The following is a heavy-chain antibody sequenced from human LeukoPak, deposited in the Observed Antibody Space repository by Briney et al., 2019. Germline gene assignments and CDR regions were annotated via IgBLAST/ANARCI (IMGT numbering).Heavy chain of an antibody. D-gene: IGHD5-18*01. J-gene: IGHJ4*02. CDR1: GYSFTSYW. CDR2: IYPGDSDT. V-gene: IGHV5-51*01. Sequence: GESLEISCKGSGYSFTSYWIGWVRQMPGKGLEWMGIIYPGDSDTRYSPSFQGQVTISADKSISTAYLQWSSLKASDTAMYYCARLSGYSYGFYGGYFDYWGQGTLVTVSS. CDR3: ARLSGYSYGFYGGYFDY.